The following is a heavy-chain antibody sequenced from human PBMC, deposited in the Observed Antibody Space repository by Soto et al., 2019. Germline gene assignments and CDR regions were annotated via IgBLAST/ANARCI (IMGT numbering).Heavy chain of an antibody. D-gene: IGHD5-12*01. Sequence: QVQLVQSGAEVKKPGSSVKVSCKASGGTFSSYTISWVRQAPGQGLEWMGRIIPILGIANYAQKFQGRVTITEYKSTSTAYMELSSLRSEDTAVYYCARWLQSASAFDIWGQGTMVTVSS. V-gene: IGHV1-69*02. CDR2: IIPILGIA. CDR1: GGTFSSYT. CDR3: ARWLQSASAFDI. J-gene: IGHJ3*02.